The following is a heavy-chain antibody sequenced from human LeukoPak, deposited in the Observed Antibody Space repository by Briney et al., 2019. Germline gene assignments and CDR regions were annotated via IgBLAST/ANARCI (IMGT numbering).Heavy chain of an antibody. CDR2: IDPFSQAT. Sequence: ASVKVSCKAPGNILNTFYMHWTRQAPGQGLEWVGVIDPFSQATHYAQKFQGRVTITRDMSTTTVYMELSSLRSEDTALYYCARDNQGGGSGTPFDYWGQGTLVTVSS. D-gene: IGHD3-10*01. V-gene: IGHV1-46*02. CDR1: GNILNTFY. J-gene: IGHJ4*02. CDR3: ARDNQGGGSGTPFDY.